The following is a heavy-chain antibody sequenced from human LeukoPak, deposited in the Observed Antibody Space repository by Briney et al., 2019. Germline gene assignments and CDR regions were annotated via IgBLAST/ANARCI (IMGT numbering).Heavy chain of an antibody. CDR1: GFTFDDYA. Sequence: PGGSLRLSCAASGFTFDDYAMHWVRQAPGKGLEWVSGISWNSGSIGYADSVKGRFTISRDNAKNSLYLQMNSLRAEDMALYYCAKDMGLLLEMATMGAFDIWGQGTMVTVSS. J-gene: IGHJ3*02. V-gene: IGHV3-9*03. CDR3: AKDMGLLLEMATMGAFDI. CDR2: ISWNSGSI. D-gene: IGHD5-24*01.